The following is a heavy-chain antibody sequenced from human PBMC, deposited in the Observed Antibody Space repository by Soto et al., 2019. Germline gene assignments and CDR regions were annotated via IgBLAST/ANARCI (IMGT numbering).Heavy chain of an antibody. D-gene: IGHD6-19*01. V-gene: IGHV1-3*01. Sequence: QVQLVQSGAEVKKPGASVKVSCKASGYTFTSYAMHWVRQAPGQRLEWMGWINAGNGNTKYSQKFQGRVTITRDTPASTAYMELSSLRSEDTAVYYCARSIAVAGRIVDPWGQGTLVTVSS. CDR1: GYTFTSYA. CDR3: ARSIAVAGRIVDP. CDR2: INAGNGNT. J-gene: IGHJ5*02.